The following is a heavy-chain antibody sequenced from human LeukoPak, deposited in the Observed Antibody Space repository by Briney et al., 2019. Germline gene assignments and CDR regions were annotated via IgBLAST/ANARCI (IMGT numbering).Heavy chain of an antibody. V-gene: IGHV1-2*02. CDR3: ARDGGSSSSGGYYYYMDV. Sequence: ASVKVSCKASGYTFTGYYMHWVRQAPGQGLEWMGWINPNSGGTNYAQKFQGRVTMTRDTSISTAYMELSRLRSDDTAVYYCARDGGSSSSGGYYYYMDVWGKGTTVTISS. CDR2: INPNSGGT. D-gene: IGHD6-13*01. J-gene: IGHJ6*03. CDR1: GYTFTGYY.